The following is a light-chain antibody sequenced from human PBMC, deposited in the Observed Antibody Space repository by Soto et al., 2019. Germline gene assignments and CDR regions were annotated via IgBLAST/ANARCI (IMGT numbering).Light chain of an antibody. CDR2: GNS. CDR1: SSNIGAGYD. CDR3: QSYDSSLSVRYV. J-gene: IGLJ1*01. V-gene: IGLV1-40*01. Sequence: QSVLTQPPSVSGAPGQRVTISCTGSSSNIGAGYDVHWYQHLPGTAPKLLIYGNSNRPSGVPDRFSGSKSDTSASLAITGLQAEDEADYYCQSYDSSLSVRYVFGTGTKVTVL.